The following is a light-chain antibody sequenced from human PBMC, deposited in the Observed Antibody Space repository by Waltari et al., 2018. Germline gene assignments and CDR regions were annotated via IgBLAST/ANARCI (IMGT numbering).Light chain of an antibody. CDR1: QSVSRS. Sequence: EVVLTQSPATLSLFPGERAILSCRASQSVSRSLAWYQQKPGLAPRLLIYDADNRATGIPARFSGSGSGTDFTLTISSLEPEDFAVYYCQQRSSLPLYTFGQGTKLDLK. J-gene: IGKJ2*01. V-gene: IGKV3-11*01. CDR3: QQRSSLPLYT. CDR2: DAD.